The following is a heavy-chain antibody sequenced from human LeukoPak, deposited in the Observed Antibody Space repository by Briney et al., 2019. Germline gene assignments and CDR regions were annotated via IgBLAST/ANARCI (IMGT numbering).Heavy chain of an antibody. Sequence: ASVKVSCKASGYTFTSYDINWVRQATGQGLEWMGWMNPNSGDTAYAQNFQGRVTITRSTSLSTAYMELSSLGSGDTAVYYCASANFQHWGQGTLVTVSS. D-gene: IGHD2-8*01. CDR2: MNPNSGDT. V-gene: IGHV1-8*01. CDR3: ASANFQH. CDR1: GYTFTSYD. J-gene: IGHJ1*01.